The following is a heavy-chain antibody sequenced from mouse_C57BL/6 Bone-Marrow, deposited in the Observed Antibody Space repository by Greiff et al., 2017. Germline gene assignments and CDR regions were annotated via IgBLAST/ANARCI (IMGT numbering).Heavy chain of an antibody. D-gene: IGHD2-3*01. Sequence: EVQRVESGGGLVKPGGSLTLSCAASGFTFSDYGMHWVRQAPEKGLEWVAYISSGSSTIYYADTVKGRFTISRDNAKNTLFLQMTSLRSEDTAMYYCARWLLRWYFDVWGTGTTVTVSS. CDR2: ISSGSSTI. CDR3: ARWLLRWYFDV. CDR1: GFTFSDYG. J-gene: IGHJ1*03. V-gene: IGHV5-17*01.